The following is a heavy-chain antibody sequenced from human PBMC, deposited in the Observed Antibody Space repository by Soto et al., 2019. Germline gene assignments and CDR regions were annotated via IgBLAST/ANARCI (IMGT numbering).Heavy chain of an antibody. D-gene: IGHD6-13*01. CDR2: ISGYNGIT. CDR1: GYTFNDYG. V-gene: IGHV1-18*04. CDR3: ARDPGSTTTYRICYYYGLDV. J-gene: IGHJ6*02. Sequence: QVQLVQSGAEVRKSGASVRVSCKASGYTFNDYGISWVRQAPGQGLEWMGWISGYNGITRYAQKFQGRLTSTTDASTGTAYMELRSLNSDDTAVYYCARDPGSTTTYRICYYYGLDVWGQGTTVTVSS.